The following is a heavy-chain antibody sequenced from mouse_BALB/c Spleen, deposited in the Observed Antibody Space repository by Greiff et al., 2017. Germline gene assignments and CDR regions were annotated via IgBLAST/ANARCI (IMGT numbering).Heavy chain of an antibody. CDR2: IRNKANGYTT. CDR1: GFTFTDYY. Sequence: EVKLVESGGGLVQPGGSLRLSCATSGFTFTDYYMSWVRQPPGKALEWLGFIRNKANGYTTEYSASVKGRFTISRDNSQSILYLQMNTLRAEDSATYYCARDMDYGYWFAYWGQGTLVTVSA. D-gene: IGHD1-2*01. CDR3: ARDMDYGYWFAY. J-gene: IGHJ3*01. V-gene: IGHV7-3*02.